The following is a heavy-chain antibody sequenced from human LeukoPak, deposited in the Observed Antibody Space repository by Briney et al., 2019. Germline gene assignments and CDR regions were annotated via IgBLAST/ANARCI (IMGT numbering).Heavy chain of an antibody. J-gene: IGHJ6*03. CDR3: ARANYDFWSGYYRNYYYYMDV. CDR1: GGSFSGYY. D-gene: IGHD3-3*01. V-gene: IGHV4-34*01. CDR2: INHSGST. Sequence: SETLSLTCAVYGGSFSGYYWSWIRQPPGKGLEWIGEINHSGSTNYNPSLKSRVTISVDTSKNLFSLKLSSVTAADTAVYYCARANYDFWSGYYRNYYYYMDVWGKGTTVTVSS.